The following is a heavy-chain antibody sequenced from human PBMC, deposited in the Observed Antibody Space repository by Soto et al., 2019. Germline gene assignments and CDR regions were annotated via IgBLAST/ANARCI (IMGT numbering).Heavy chain of an antibody. CDR3: ATVTRSGWD. Sequence: EVQLVESGGGLVKPGGSLRVSCAASGFTYSSYGMNWVRQAPGKGLEWVSSISGSSRYIYYADAVKGRFTISRDNAKNSLYLQMNSLRVEDTAVYYCATVTRSGWDWGQGTLVTVSS. D-gene: IGHD6-19*01. J-gene: IGHJ4*02. CDR2: ISGSSRYI. V-gene: IGHV3-21*01. CDR1: GFTYSSYG.